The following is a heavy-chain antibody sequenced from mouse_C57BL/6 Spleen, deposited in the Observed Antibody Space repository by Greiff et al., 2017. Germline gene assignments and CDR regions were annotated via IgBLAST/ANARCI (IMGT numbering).Heavy chain of an antibody. CDR3: ARGKWCDY. V-gene: IGHV1-61*01. J-gene: IGHJ2*01. Sequence: VQLQQPGAELVRPGSSVKLSCKASGYTFTSYWMDWVKQRPGQGLEWIGNIYPSDSETHYNQKFKDKATLTVDKSSSTAYMQLSSLTSEDSALYYCARGKWCDYWGQGTTLTVSS. D-gene: IGHD1-1*02. CDR1: GYTFTSYW. CDR2: IYPSDSET.